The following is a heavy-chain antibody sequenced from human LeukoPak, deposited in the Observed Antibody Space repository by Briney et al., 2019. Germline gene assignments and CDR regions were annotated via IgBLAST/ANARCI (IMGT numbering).Heavy chain of an antibody. J-gene: IGHJ4*02. CDR3: ARDFKWELLLAFDY. D-gene: IGHD1-26*01. CDR2: ISYDGSNK. V-gene: IGHV3-30-3*01. CDR1: GFTFSSYA. Sequence: GGSLRLSCAASGFTFSSYAMHWVRQAPGKGLEWVAVISYDGSNKYYADSVKGRFTISRDNSKNTLYLQMNSLRAEDTAVYYCARDFKWELLLAFDYWGQGTLVTVSS.